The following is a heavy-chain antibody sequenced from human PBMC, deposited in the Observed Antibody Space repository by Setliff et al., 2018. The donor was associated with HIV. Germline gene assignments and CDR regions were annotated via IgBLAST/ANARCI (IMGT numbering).Heavy chain of an antibody. CDR1: GDSISSGSNY. J-gene: IGHJ6*02. V-gene: IGHV4-61*02. Sequence: SETLSLTCTVSGDSISSGSNYWSWIRQPAGKGLEWIGRIYTSGPRYNPSLENRVTISVDTSKSQFSLRLTSATAADTAVYYCARRLQFLEFLHGVGGLDVWGQGTTVTVSS. D-gene: IGHD3-3*01. CDR2: IYTSGP. CDR3: ARRLQFLEFLHGVGGLDV.